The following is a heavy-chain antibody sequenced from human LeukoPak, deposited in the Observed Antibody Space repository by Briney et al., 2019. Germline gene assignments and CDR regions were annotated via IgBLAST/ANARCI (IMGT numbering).Heavy chain of an antibody. Sequence: GVSLRLSCAASGFTFSNYGKHWVRQAPGKGLEWVAFIRYDGNNKNYADFVKGRFTISRDNSKNTLYLQMNSLRAEDTAVYYCAKYYYGSGSQRYFDYWGQGTLVTVSS. J-gene: IGHJ4*02. D-gene: IGHD3-10*01. V-gene: IGHV3-30*02. CDR2: IRYDGNNK. CDR1: GFTFSNYG. CDR3: AKYYYGSGSQRYFDY.